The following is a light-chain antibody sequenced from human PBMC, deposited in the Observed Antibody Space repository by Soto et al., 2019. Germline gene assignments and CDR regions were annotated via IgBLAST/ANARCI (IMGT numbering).Light chain of an antibody. Sequence: EIVMTQSPATLPVSPGERATLSCRASQSVSSNLAWYQQKPGQAPRLLIYGASTRATGIPARFSGSGSGTELTLTISSLQSEDFAVYYCQQYNDWPPLTFGQGTRLEIK. V-gene: IGKV3-15*01. CDR1: QSVSSN. CDR2: GAS. CDR3: QQYNDWPPLT. J-gene: IGKJ5*01.